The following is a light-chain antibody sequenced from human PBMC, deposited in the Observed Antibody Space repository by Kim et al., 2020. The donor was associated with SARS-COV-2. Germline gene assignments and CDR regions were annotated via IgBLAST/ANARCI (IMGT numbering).Light chain of an antibody. J-gene: IGKJ1*01. CDR2: GAS. Sequence: EIVLTQSPAMLSVSPGARATLSCRASQSIRTHLDWYQQKPGQAPRLLIFGASTRAAGTPDRFSGSGSATDFTLTISSLQSEDCAVYYCHKYYNWHAWTFGQGTTVDIK. V-gene: IGKV3-15*01. CDR1: QSIRTH. CDR3: HKYYNWHAWT.